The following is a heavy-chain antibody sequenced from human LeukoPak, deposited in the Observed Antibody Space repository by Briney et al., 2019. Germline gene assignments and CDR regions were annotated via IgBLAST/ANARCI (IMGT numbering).Heavy chain of an antibody. D-gene: IGHD6-13*01. Sequence: GGSLRLSCAASGFTFSNYGMHWVRQAPGKGLDGVGFIRSKASGGTTEYAASVKGRFTISRDDSKSIAYLQMNSLKTDDTALYYCTRDPGYSSNWRLDFWGQGTLVTVSS. J-gene: IGHJ4*02. CDR3: TRDPGYSSNWRLDF. CDR2: IRSKASGGTT. V-gene: IGHV3-49*04. CDR1: GFTFSNYG.